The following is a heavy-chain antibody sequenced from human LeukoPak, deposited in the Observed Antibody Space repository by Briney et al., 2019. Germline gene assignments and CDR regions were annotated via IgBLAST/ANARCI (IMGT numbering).Heavy chain of an antibody. J-gene: IGHJ4*02. V-gene: IGHV4-4*07. CDR1: GGFISSYY. CDR2: IYSSGST. CDR3: ARYSYAEYYFDY. Sequence: SGTLSLTCTVSGGFISSYYWSWIRQPAGKGLEWIGRIYSSGSTNYNPSLKSRVTMSVDTSKNQFSLKLNSVTAADTAVYYCARYSYAEYYFDYWGQGTLVTVSS. D-gene: IGHD5-18*01.